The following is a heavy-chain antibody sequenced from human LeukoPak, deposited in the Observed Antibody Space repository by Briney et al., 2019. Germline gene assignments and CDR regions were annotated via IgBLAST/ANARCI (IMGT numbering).Heavy chain of an antibody. D-gene: IGHD1-26*01. CDR3: ARAQSGAYYYYGMDV. CDR2: ISYDGSNK. V-gene: IGHV3-30-3*01. Sequence: GGSLRFSCAASGFTFSSYAMHWVRQAPGKGLEWVAAISYDGSNKYYADSVKGRFTISRDNSKNTLYLQMNSLRAEDTAVYYCARAQSGAYYYYGMDVWGQGTTVTVSS. CDR1: GFTFSSYA. J-gene: IGHJ6*02.